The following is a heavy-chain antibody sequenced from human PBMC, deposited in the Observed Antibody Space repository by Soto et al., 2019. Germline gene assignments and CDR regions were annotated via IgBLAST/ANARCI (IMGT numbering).Heavy chain of an antibody. CDR1: AGTFSTYA. J-gene: IGHJ4*02. D-gene: IGHD1-26*01. Sequence: SVKVSCKASAGTFSTYAISWVRQAPGQGLEWMGGIIPIFGTTNYAQKFQGRVTITADESTSTAYMELSSLRCEDTAVYYCARFQSGSYTHWGQVTLVTVSS. V-gene: IGHV1-69*13. CDR2: IIPIFGTT. CDR3: ARFQSGSYTH.